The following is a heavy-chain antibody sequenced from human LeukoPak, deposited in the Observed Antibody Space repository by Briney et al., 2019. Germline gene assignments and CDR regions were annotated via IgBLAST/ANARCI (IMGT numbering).Heavy chain of an antibody. CDR1: GGSFSGYY. J-gene: IGHJ4*02. V-gene: IGHV4-34*01. CDR3: ARGRGYSSSWYLY. CDR2: INHSGNT. Sequence: SETLSLTCAVYGGSFSGYYWSWIRQPPGKGPEWIGEINHSGNTNYNPSLKSRVTISVDTSKNQFSLKLSSVTAADTAVYYCARGRGYSSSWYLYWGQGTLVTVSS. D-gene: IGHD6-13*01.